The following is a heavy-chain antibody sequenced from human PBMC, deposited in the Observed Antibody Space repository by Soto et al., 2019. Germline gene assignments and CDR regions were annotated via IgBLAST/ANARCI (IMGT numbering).Heavy chain of an antibody. D-gene: IGHD2-2*01. V-gene: IGHV4-31*03. CDR1: GGSISSGGYY. J-gene: IGHJ5*02. Sequence: PSETLSLTCTVSGGSISSGGYYWSWIRQHPGKGLEWIGYIYYSGSTYYNPSLKSRVTISVDTSKNQFSLKLSSVTAADTAVYYCARGGYCISTSRYNNWFDPWGQGTLVTV. CDR2: IYYSGST. CDR3: ARGGYCISTSRYNNWFDP.